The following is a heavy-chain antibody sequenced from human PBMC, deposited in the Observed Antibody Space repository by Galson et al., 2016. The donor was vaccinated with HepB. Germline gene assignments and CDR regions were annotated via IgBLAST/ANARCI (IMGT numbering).Heavy chain of an antibody. CDR2: INPNSGGT. CDR1: GYTFTGYY. Sequence: SVKVSCKASGYTFTGYYMHWVRQAPGQGLEWMGWINPNSGGTNYAQKFQGRVAMTRDTYISTTYMELSRLRSDDTAVYDCARVDWLKLGADYWGQGTLVTVSS. J-gene: IGHJ4*02. CDR3: ARVDWLKLGADY. D-gene: IGHD5-24*01. V-gene: IGHV1-2*02.